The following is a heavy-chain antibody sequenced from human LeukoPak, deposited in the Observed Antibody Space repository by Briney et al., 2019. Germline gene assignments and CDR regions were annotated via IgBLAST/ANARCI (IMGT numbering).Heavy chain of an antibody. CDR3: ARGGHLYYDILEYFQH. CDR1: GYTFTSYG. V-gene: IGHV1-8*02. Sequence: GASVKVSCKASGYTFTSYGISWVRQAPGQGLEWMGWMNPNSGNTGYAQKFQGRVTMTRNTSISTAYMELSSLRSEDTAVYYCARGGHLYYDILEYFQHWGQGTLVTVSS. D-gene: IGHD3-22*01. J-gene: IGHJ1*01. CDR2: MNPNSGNT.